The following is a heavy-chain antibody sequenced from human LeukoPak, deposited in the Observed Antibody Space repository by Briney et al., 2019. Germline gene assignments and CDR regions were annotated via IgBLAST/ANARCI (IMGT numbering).Heavy chain of an antibody. CDR1: GFTFSSYA. Sequence: GGSLRLSCAASGFTFSSYAMSWVRQAPGKGLEWVSAISGSGGSTYYADSVKGRFTISRDNSKNTLYLQMNSLRAEDTAVYYCAKGRGGILEWSTLDIWXXGTMVTVSS. V-gene: IGHV3-23*01. CDR2: ISGSGGST. D-gene: IGHD3-3*01. CDR3: AKGRGGILEWSTLDI. J-gene: IGHJ3*02.